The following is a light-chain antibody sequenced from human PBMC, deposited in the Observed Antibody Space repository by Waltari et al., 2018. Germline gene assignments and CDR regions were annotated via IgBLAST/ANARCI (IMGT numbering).Light chain of an antibody. CDR1: SSDIGDYDY. V-gene: IGLV2-8*01. Sequence: QSALTQPPSASGSPGESVPISCNGTSSDIGDYDYVSWYQHHPGKAPKLMIYVVIKRPSGVPDRFSGSKSGNTASLTVSGLQAEDEADYYCCSYAGTNNFYVFGTGTKVTVL. J-gene: IGLJ1*01. CDR3: CSYAGTNNFYV. CDR2: VVI.